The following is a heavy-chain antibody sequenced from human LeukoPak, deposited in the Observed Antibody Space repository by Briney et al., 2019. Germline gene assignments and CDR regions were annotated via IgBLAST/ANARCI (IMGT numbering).Heavy chain of an antibody. CDR3: AKYYYGSGTYATASMDV. D-gene: IGHD3-10*01. V-gene: IGHV3-23*01. CDR1: GFTFSSSA. J-gene: IGHJ6*04. Sequence: GGSLRLSCAASGFTFSSSAMSWVRQVPGKGLEWVSAISGSGGSTYYADSVKGRFTISRDNSKNTLYLQMNSLRAEDTAVYYCAKYYYGSGTYATASMDVWGKGTTVTVSS. CDR2: ISGSGGST.